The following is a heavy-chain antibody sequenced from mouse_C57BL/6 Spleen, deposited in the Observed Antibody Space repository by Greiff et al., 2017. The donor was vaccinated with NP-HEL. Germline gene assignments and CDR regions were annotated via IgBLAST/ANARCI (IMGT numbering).Heavy chain of an antibody. CDR2: INPNNGGT. CDR3: ARGRIYYGSDY. Sequence: EVQLQQSGPELVKPGASVKISCKASGYTFTDYYMNWVKQSHGKSLEWIGDINPNNGGTSYNQKFKGKATLTVDKSSSTAYMELRSLTSEDSAVYYCARGRIYYGSDYWGQGTTLTVSS. J-gene: IGHJ2*01. D-gene: IGHD1-1*02. CDR1: GYTFTDYY. V-gene: IGHV1-26*01.